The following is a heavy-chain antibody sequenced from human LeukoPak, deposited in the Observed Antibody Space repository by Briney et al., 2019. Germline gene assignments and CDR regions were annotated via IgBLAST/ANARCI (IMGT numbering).Heavy chain of an antibody. CDR1: GGTFSSYA. D-gene: IGHD3-10*01. Sequence: SVRVSCKASGGTFSSYAISWVRQAPGQGLEWMGGIIPIFGTANYAQKFQGRVTITTDESTSTAYMELSSLRSEDTAVYYCARSIRRSGSRSTPPDYWGQGTLVTVSS. J-gene: IGHJ4*02. CDR3: ARSIRRSGSRSTPPDY. CDR2: IIPIFGTA. V-gene: IGHV1-69*05.